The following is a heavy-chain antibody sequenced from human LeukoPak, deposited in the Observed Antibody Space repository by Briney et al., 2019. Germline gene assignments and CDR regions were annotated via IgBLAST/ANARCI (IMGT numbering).Heavy chain of an antibody. D-gene: IGHD5-24*01. CDR1: GVNPKDYA. J-gene: IGHJ4*02. Sequence: PGGSLRLSCAASGVNPKDYAMHWVRQAPGKGLEWVSGIYWNGDTGYADSVKGRFTISRDNSKNTLYLQMNSLRAEDTAVYYCAKFGAPRDGYRGHFDYWGQGTLVTVSS. CDR2: IYWNGDT. V-gene: IGHV3-23*05. CDR3: AKFGAPRDGYRGHFDY.